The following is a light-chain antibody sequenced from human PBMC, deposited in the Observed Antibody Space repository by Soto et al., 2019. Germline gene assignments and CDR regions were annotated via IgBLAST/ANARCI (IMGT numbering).Light chain of an antibody. V-gene: IGLV2-14*01. CDR2: DVS. CDR3: NSYTSSRSQV. J-gene: IGLJ2*01. Sequence: QSVLTQPASVSGSPGQSITISCTGSSSDVGGYDYVSWYQQHPGKAPKLMIYDVSKRPSGVSNRFSGSKSGNTASLTISGLQAEDEADYYCNSYTSSRSQVFGGGTKLTVL. CDR1: SSDVGGYDY.